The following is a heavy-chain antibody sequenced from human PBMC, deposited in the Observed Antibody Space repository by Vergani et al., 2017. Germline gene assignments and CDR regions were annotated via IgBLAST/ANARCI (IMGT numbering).Heavy chain of an antibody. D-gene: IGHD6-13*01. J-gene: IGHJ6*02. CDR1: GFTFSSYG. CDR2: ISYDGSNK. V-gene: IGHV3-30*18. CDR3: AKVRGSSWYDYYYGMDV. Sequence: QVQLVESGGGVVQPGRSLRLSCAASGFTFSSYGMHWVRQAPGKGLEWVAVISYDGSNKYYADSVKGRFTISRDNSKNSLYLQMNSLRTEDTALYYCAKVRGSSWYDYYYGMDVWGQGTTVTVSS.